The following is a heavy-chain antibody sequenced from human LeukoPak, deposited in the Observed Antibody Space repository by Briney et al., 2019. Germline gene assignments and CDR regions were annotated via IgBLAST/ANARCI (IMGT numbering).Heavy chain of an antibody. Sequence: GASVKVSCKASGYTFTSYYMHWVRQAPGQGLEWMGRIIPILGIANYAQKFQGRVTITADKSTSTAYMELSSLRSEDTAVYYCARTYYYDSSGYPKGRSAFDIWGQGTMVTVSS. CDR1: GYTFTSYY. D-gene: IGHD3-22*01. J-gene: IGHJ3*02. CDR3: ARTYYYDSSGYPKGRSAFDI. V-gene: IGHV1-69*02. CDR2: IIPILGIA.